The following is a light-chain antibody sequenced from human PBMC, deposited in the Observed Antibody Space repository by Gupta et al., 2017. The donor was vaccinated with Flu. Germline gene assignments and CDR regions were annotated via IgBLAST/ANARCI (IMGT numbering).Light chain of an antibody. V-gene: IGLV2-23*02. J-gene: IGLJ3*02. CDR1: SSDIWSYKY. CDR2: EVT. CDR3: CSYAGSNTVV. Sequence: SITISCTGTSSDIWSYKYVSWYQQHAGKAPKLMIYEVTKRPSGVSNRFSGSKSGSTASLTISGLQAEDEADYYCCSYAGSNTVVFGGGTKVTVL.